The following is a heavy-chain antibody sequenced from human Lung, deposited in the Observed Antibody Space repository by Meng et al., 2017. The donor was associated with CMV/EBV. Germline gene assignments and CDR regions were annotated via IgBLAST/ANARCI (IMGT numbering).Heavy chain of an antibody. CDR3: ARDPRDINIVVVHNGMDV. V-gene: IGHV3-7*01. J-gene: IGHJ6*02. D-gene: IGHD2-2*01. CDR2: IKQDGSEK. Sequence: GGSXRLSCAAAGFTFSSYWMSWVRQAPGKGLEWVANIKQDGSEKYYVDSVKGRFTISRDNAKNSLYLQMNSLRAEDTAVYYCARDPRDINIVVVHNGMDVXGQGXTVTVSS. CDR1: GFTFSSYW.